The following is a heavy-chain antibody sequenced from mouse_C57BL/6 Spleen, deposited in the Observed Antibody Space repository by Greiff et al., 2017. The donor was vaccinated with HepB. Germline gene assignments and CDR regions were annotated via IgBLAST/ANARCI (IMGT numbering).Heavy chain of an antibody. J-gene: IGHJ4*01. V-gene: IGHV5-6*01. CDR2: ISSGGSYT. D-gene: IGHD2-4*01. Sequence: EVKLVESGGDLVKPGGSLKLSCAASGFTFSSYGMSWVRQTPDKRLEWVATISSGGSYTYYPDSVKGRFTISRDNAKNTLYLQMSSLKSEDTAMYYCANYDYDVGAMDYWGQGTSVTVSS. CDR3: ANYDYDVGAMDY. CDR1: GFTFSSYG.